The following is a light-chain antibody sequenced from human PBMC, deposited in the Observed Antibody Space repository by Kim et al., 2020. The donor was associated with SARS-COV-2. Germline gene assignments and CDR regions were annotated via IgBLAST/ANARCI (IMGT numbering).Light chain of an antibody. J-gene: IGKJ3*01. CDR2: GTS. V-gene: IGKV1-27*01. CDR1: QDLRTS. CDR3: QKYDGAPFT. Sequence: ASIGDRVTITCRPRQDLRTSLAWYQQKPGIPPKLLIYGTSTLQPAVPSRFSGSGFGTDFTLTISSLRPEDVATYYCQKYDGAPFTFGPGTKVDIK.